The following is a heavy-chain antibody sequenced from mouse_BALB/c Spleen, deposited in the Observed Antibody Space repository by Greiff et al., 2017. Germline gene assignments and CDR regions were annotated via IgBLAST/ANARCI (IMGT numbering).Heavy chain of an antibody. J-gene: IGHJ3*01. CDR2: ISSGGSYT. D-gene: IGHD2-4*01. Sequence: DVMLVESGGGLVKPGGSLKLSCAASGFTFSSYTMSWVRQTPEKRLEWVATISSGGSYTYYPDSVKGRFTISRDNAKNTLYLQMSSLKSEDTAMYYCTNLYDYDGAYWGQGTLVTVSA. CDR1: GFTFSSYT. V-gene: IGHV5-6-4*01. CDR3: TNLYDYDGAY.